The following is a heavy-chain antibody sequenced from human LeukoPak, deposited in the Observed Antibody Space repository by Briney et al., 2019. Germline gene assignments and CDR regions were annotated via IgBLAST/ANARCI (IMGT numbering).Heavy chain of an antibody. CDR3: ARDGAIASAVVY. D-gene: IGHD6-13*01. V-gene: IGHV4-34*01. Sequence: SETLSLTCAVYGGSFSNYYWSWIRQPPGKGLGWIGEINHRGSTNYNPSLKSRVTISVETSKNQFSLKLSSATAADTAVYYCARDGAIASAVVYWGQGTLVTVSS. CDR1: GGSFSNYY. J-gene: IGHJ4*02. CDR2: INHRGST.